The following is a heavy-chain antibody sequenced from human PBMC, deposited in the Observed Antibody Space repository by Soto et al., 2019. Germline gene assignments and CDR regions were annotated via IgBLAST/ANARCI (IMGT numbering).Heavy chain of an antibody. D-gene: IGHD7-27*01. CDR2: IGPSGGAA. CDR1: GYTFVDYY. V-gene: IGHV1-46*01. Sequence: GASVKVSCKASGYTFVDYYIHWVRQAPGLGLEWMGIIGPSGGAATFAQKFQGRVTMTTDTSTRTVYVEISSLRSEDTAIYYCARDHWGRPPRFDSWGQGSPVTVSS. CDR3: ARDHWGRPPRFDS. J-gene: IGHJ4*02.